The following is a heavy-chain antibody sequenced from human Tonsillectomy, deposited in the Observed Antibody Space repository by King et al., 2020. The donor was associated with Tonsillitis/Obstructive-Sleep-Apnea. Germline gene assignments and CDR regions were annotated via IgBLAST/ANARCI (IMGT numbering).Heavy chain of an antibody. Sequence: VQLVESGGGLVKPGGSLRLSCAASGFIFSNAWMTWVRQAPGKGLEWVGRIQSKTDGGATDYGAPVKGRFTISRDDSKKTVFLQMNSLNTDDTAVYYCTTYQAGTGFSVDPFDIWDQGTMVTVSS. D-gene: IGHD3/OR15-3a*01. CDR3: TTYQAGTGFSVDPFDI. J-gene: IGHJ3*02. V-gene: IGHV3-15*01. CDR2: IQSKTDGGAT. CDR1: GFIFSNAW.